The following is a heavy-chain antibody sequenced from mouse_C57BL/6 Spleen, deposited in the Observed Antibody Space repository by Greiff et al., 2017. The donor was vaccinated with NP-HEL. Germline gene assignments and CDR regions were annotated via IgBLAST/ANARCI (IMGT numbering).Heavy chain of an antibody. J-gene: IGHJ3*01. CDR2: IDPANGNT. D-gene: IGHD1-1*01. CDR3: APSYYYGSSSWFAY. Sequence: EVKLVESVAELVRPGASVKLSCTASGFNIKNTYMHWVKQRPEQGLEWIGRIDPANGNTKYAPKFQGKATITADTSSNTAYLQLSSLTSEDTAIYYCAPSYYYGSSSWFAYWGQGTLVTVSA. V-gene: IGHV14-3*01. CDR1: GFNIKNTY.